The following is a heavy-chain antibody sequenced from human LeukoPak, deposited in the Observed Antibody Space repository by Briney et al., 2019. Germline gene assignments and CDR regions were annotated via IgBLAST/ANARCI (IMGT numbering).Heavy chain of an antibody. D-gene: IGHD5-18*01. CDR1: GGSISSSSYY. J-gene: IGHJ6*03. V-gene: IGHV4-39*07. CDR2: INHSGST. CDR3: ARGPRGYSYGYGPAYYYYMDV. Sequence: PSETLSLTCTVSGGSISSSSYYWGWIRQPPGKGLEWIGEINHSGSTNYNPSLKSRVTISVDTSKNQFSLKLSSVTAADTAVYYCARGPRGYSYGYGPAYYYYMDVWGKGTTVTVSS.